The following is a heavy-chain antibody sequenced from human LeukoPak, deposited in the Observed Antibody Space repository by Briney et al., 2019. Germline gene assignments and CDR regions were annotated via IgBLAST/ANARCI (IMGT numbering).Heavy chain of an antibody. Sequence: ASVKVSCKASGYTFTSYDINWVRQATGQGFEWIGWMNPNSGNTGYAQKFQGRVTITRNTSISTAYMELSSLRSEDTAVYYCARAGVGGSWGRAFDIWGQGTMVTVSS. CDR3: ARAGVGGSWGRAFDI. D-gene: IGHD6-13*01. CDR1: GYTFTSYD. CDR2: MNPNSGNT. V-gene: IGHV1-8*03. J-gene: IGHJ3*02.